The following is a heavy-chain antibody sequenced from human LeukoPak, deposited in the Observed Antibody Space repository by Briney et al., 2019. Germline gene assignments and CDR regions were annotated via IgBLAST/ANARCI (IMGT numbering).Heavy chain of an antibody. V-gene: IGHV4-59*08. D-gene: IGHD2-8*02. J-gene: IGHJ5*02. CDR1: GGSISSFY. CDR2: IYYSGST. Sequence: SETLSLTCTVSGGSISSFYWSWIRQPPGRGLEWIGHIYYSGSTNYNPSLNSRVTISVDTSKNQFSLKLASVTAADTAVYYCARHETCAGGPCSTGRWFDPWGHGTPVTVSS. CDR3: ARHETCAGGPCSTGRWFDP.